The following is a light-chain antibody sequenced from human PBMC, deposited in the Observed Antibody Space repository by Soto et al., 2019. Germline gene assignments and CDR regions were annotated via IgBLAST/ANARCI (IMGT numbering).Light chain of an antibody. CDR3: TSYAGSYADVV. V-gene: IGLV2-8*01. CDR2: EVT. J-gene: IGLJ2*01. CDR1: SSDFGGTSY. Sequence: QSALTQPPSASGSPGQSVTISCTGASSDFGGTSYVFWYQQHPGKAPKLMIVEVTKRPSGVPDRFSGSKSGNTASLTVSGLQAEDEADYSCTSYAGSYADVVFGGGPKLTVL.